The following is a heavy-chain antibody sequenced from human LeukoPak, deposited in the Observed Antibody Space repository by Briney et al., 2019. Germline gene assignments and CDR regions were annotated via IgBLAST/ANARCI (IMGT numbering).Heavy chain of an antibody. J-gene: IGHJ3*02. CDR1: GDSISSGAYY. CDR2: TYYSGST. D-gene: IGHD3-3*01. Sequence: SETLSLTCTVSGDSISSGAYYWSWIRQHPGKGLEWIGYTYYSGSTDYNPSLKSRVTASVDKSNKQFSLKLSSVTAADTAVYYCARGGYDFWSGNSNDAFDIWGQGTMVTVSS. V-gene: IGHV4-31*03. CDR3: ARGGYDFWSGNSNDAFDI.